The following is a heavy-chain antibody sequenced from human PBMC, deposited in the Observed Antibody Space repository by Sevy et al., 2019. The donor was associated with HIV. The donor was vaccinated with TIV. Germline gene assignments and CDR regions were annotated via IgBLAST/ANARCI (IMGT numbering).Heavy chain of an antibody. D-gene: IGHD6-13*01. CDR2: IKGKIYDGTI. J-gene: IGHJ4*02. V-gene: IGHV3-15*01. CDR1: GFTFSNAW. CDR3: TTASWSQEDYYNY. Sequence: GESLKISCAASGFTFSNAWMSWVHQAPGKGLEWVGRIKGKIYDGTIDYAAPVKGRFSISRDDSKNTLYLQMNSLKTEDTAVYYCTTASWSQEDYYNYWGQGTLVTVSS.